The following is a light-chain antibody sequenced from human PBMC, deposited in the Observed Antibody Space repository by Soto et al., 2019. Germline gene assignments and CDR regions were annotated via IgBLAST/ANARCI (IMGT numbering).Light chain of an antibody. Sequence: DIQMTQSPSSLSASVGDRVTITCRASQGISNYLAWFQQKPGKAPKSLIYGASSLQSGVSSKFRGRGSGTDVARTISSRQPDSFATYCCKQYSVYPLTFGAGNRVEIK. CDR3: KQYSVYPLT. J-gene: IGKJ4*01. V-gene: IGKV1-16*02. CDR2: GAS. CDR1: QGISNY.